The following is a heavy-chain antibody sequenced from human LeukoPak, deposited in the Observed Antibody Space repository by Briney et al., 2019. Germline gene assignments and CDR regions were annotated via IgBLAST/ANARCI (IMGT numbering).Heavy chain of an antibody. CDR1: GFIFSNYA. D-gene: IGHD2-2*01. CDR2: IGCSGSNT. CDR3: AKDGPLGCSNTICYDLGGFDV. Sequence: PGGSLRLSCAGSGFIFSNYAMSWVRQAPGKGLEWVSTIGCSGSNTYYAESVKGRFTISRDNSKNTLYLQIISLGDEDTAVYYCAKDGPLGCSNTICYDLGGFDVWGQGTMVTVSS. J-gene: IGHJ3*01. V-gene: IGHV3-23*01.